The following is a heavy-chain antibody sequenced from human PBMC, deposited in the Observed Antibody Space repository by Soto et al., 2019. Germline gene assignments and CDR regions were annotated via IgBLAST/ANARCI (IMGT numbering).Heavy chain of an antibody. J-gene: IGHJ4*02. D-gene: IGHD3-9*01. V-gene: IGHV3-53*01. Sequence: GGSLRLSCAAFGFTLDKYTMGWVRQAPGKGLEWVAESFSSGGTQYADSVKGRFTISRDNSRNMVFLQMNGLRVGDTALYYCARDREPDGIWTFDSWGQGALVTVSS. CDR1: GFTLDKYT. CDR2: SFSSGGT. CDR3: ARDREPDGIWTFDS.